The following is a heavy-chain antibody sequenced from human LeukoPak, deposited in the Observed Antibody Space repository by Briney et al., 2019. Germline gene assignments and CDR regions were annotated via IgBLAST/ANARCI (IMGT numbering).Heavy chain of an antibody. CDR2: ISSDGLSA. D-gene: IGHD1-1*01. CDR1: EFKFDTYG. J-gene: IGHJ4*02. CDR3: ARSTDGSAHFDY. Sequence: GGSLRLSCSASEFKFDTYGMHWVRQTPGKGLEYVSGISSDGLSAYYANSVKGRFTISRDNAKNTLYLQMGSLKTEDMAVYYCARSTDGSAHFDYWGQGTLVTVFS. V-gene: IGHV3-64*01.